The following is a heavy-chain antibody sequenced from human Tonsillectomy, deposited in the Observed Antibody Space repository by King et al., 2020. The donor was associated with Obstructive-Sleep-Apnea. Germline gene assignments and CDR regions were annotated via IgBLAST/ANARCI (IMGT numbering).Heavy chain of an antibody. V-gene: IGHV4-39*07. CDR1: GGSISSSSYY. CDR3: AGGHYYDSSGYYYGFYYFDY. CDR2: IYYSGST. Sequence: LQLQESGPGLVKPSETLSLTCTVSGGSISSSSYYWGWIRQPPGKGLEWIGSIYYSGSTYYNPSLKSRVTISVDTSKNQFSLKRSSVTAADTAVYYCAGGHYYDSSGYYYGFYYFDYWGQGTLVTVSS. J-gene: IGHJ4*02. D-gene: IGHD3-22*01.